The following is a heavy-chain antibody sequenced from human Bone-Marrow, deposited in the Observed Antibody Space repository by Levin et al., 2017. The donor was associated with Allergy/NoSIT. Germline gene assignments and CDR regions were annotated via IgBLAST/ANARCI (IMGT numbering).Heavy chain of an antibody. CDR1: GGSFSGYY. V-gene: IGHV4-34*01. CDR2: INHSGST. J-gene: IGHJ5*02. Sequence: PSETLSLTCAVYGGSFSGYYWSWIRQPPGKGLEWIGEINHSGSTNYNPSLKSRVTISVDTSKNQFSLKLSSVTAADTAVYYCARGVGYGYPNWFDPWGQGTLVTVSS. D-gene: IGHD5-18*01. CDR3: ARGVGYGYPNWFDP.